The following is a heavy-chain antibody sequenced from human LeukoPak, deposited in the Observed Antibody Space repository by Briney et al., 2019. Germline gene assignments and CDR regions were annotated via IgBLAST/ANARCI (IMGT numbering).Heavy chain of an antibody. J-gene: IGHJ4*02. CDR1: GFIFRNFG. CDR2: IWSDGSNE. CDR3: ARDRGYYDRSGYFYDSN. D-gene: IGHD3-22*01. Sequence: GGSLRLSCVASGFIFRNFGMHWVRQAPGKGLEWVAVIWSDGSNEYYADSVEGRFTISRDTSKDTLYLQMNSLRAEDTAVYYCARDRGYYDRSGYFYDSNWGQGTLVTVSS. V-gene: IGHV3-33*01.